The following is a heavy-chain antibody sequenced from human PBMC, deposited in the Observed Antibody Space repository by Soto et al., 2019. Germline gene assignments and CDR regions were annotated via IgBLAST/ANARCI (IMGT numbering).Heavy chain of an antibody. CDR2: IYPGDSDT. D-gene: IGHD2-2*01. CDR1: GYSFTSYW. J-gene: IGHJ6*02. Sequence: PGESLKISCKGSGYSFTSYWIGWVRQMPGKGLEWMGIIYPGDSDTRYSPSFQGQVTISADKSISTAYLQWSSLKASDTAMYYCARALQLAPNCSSTSCYSIAPPKNYYGMDVWGQGTTVTVSS. V-gene: IGHV5-51*01. CDR3: ARALQLAPNCSSTSCYSIAPPKNYYGMDV.